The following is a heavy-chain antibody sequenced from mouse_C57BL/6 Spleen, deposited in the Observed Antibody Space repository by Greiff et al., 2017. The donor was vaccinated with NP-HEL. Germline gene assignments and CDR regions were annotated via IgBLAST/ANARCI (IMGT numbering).Heavy chain of an antibody. CDR1: GFTFSDYG. V-gene: IGHV5-17*01. Sequence: DVMLVESGGGLVKPGGSLKLSCAASGFTFSDYGMHWVRQAPEKGLEWVAYISSGSSTIYYADTVKGRFTISRDNAKNTLFLQMTSLRSEDTAMYYCARGELPYYFDYWGQGTTLTVSS. D-gene: IGHD1-1*01. J-gene: IGHJ2*01. CDR2: ISSGSSTI. CDR3: ARGELPYYFDY.